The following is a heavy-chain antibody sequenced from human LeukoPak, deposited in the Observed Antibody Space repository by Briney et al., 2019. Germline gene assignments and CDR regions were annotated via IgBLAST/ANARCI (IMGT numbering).Heavy chain of an antibody. CDR3: ARKREGATTGIDY. CDR2: IYSSGST. J-gene: IGHJ4*02. D-gene: IGHD1-26*01. CDR1: GVSISSTTSY. Sequence: PSETLSLTCTVSGVSISSTTSYWGWIRQSPRTGLEWIGNIYSSGSTYYNPSLKSRVTISIDTSENQFSLKLTSVTAADTAVYYCARKREGATTGIDYWGQGTLVSVSS. V-gene: IGHV4-39*07.